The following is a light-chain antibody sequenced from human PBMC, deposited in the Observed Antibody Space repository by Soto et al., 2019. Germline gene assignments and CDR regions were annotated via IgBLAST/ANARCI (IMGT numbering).Light chain of an antibody. CDR2: DAS. V-gene: IGKV1-5*01. CDR3: QQLNSYPRT. J-gene: IGKJ1*01. CDR1: QSISNR. Sequence: DIQMTQSPSTLSASVLDVFTITCRASQSISNRFAWYQQKPGEAPKYLIYDASTLDSGVPSRFSGSGSGTEFTLTISSLQPEDFATYYCQQLNSYPRTFGQGTKVDI.